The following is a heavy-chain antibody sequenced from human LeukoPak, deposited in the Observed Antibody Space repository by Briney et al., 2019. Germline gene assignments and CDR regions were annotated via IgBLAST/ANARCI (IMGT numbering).Heavy chain of an antibody. V-gene: IGHV3-30*04. CDR3: ARPRAKWELHNSFNY. CDR1: GFTFSNYA. Sequence: GGSLRLSCAASGFTFSNYAMHWVRQAPGKGLEWVAVISYDGSNKYYADSVKGRFTISRDNSKNTLYLQMNSLRAEDTAVYYCARPRAKWELHNSFNYWGQGTLVTVSS. CDR2: ISYDGSNK. J-gene: IGHJ4*02. D-gene: IGHD1-26*01.